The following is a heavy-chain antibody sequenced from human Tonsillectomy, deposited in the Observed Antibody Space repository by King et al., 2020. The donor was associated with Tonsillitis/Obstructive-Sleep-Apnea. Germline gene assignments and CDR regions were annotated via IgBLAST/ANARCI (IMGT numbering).Heavy chain of an antibody. D-gene: IGHD5-18*01. J-gene: IGHJ4*02. CDR1: GYSFIGYY. Sequence: QLVQSGAEVKKPGASVRVSCKASGYSFIGYYINWVRQAPGQGLEWMGWINPKTGATMYAQKFQGRVTMTRDTSISTVYMELSSLRSDDAAVFYCARVGYSFGDWGQGTLVT. V-gene: IGHV1-2*02. CDR3: ARVGYSFGD. CDR2: INPKTGAT.